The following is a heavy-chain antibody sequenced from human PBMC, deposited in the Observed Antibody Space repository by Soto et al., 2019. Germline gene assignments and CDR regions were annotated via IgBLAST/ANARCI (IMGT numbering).Heavy chain of an antibody. D-gene: IGHD6-13*01. Sequence: ETLSLTCTVSGGSISSYYWSWIRQPPGKGLEWIGYIYYSGSTNYNPSLKSRVTISVDTSKNQFSLKLSSVTAADTAVYYCARIATSSSWYGGRAFDIWGQGTMVTVSS. CDR1: GGSISSYY. CDR3: ARIATSSSWYGGRAFDI. CDR2: IYYSGST. J-gene: IGHJ3*02. V-gene: IGHV4-59*01.